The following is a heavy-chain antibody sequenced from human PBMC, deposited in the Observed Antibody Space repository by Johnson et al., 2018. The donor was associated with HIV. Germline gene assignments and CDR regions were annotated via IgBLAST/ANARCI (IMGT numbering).Heavy chain of an antibody. CDR2: INTEGSST. D-gene: IGHD3-16*02. CDR3: AREGGCVITFGGVIVPPGAFDI. CDR1: EFMFSNYW. J-gene: IGHJ3*02. Sequence: LQLVQSGGGLVHPGGSLRLSCSASEFMFSNYWIHWVRQAPGTGLAWVSRINTEGSSTASADSFKGRFTISTAQAKNPLSLQMNSLRAEDTAVYFCAREGGCVITFGGVIVPPGAFDIWGKGQWSPSLQ. V-gene: IGHV3-74*02.